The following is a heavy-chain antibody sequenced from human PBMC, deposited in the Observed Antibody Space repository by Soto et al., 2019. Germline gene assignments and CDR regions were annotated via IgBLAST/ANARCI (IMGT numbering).Heavy chain of an antibody. CDR1: GGSFSGYY. J-gene: IGHJ2*01. Sequence: QVQLQQWGAGPLRPLETLSLTCGVSGGSFSGYYWAWFRQSPGKGLEWIGEINDRGSINYNPSLKRRVSISVDTSKNHYSLNLRSVTAADTAVYYCARESHDILTGPPWVWYFDLWGRGTLVTVSS. CDR2: INDRGSI. CDR3: ARESHDILTGPPWVWYFDL. D-gene: IGHD3-9*01. V-gene: IGHV4-34*01.